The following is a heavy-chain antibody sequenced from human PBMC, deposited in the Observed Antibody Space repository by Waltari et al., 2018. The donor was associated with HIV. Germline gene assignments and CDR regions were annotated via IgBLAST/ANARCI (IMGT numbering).Heavy chain of an antibody. CDR2: FDPEGDET. J-gene: IGHJ4*01. CDR1: GYSLTQLS. D-gene: IGHD3-9*01. V-gene: IGHV1-24*01. CDR3: ASNDRPVYFFDY. Sequence: QVVLIESGAEVKQPGGSVKVSCKVAGYSLTQLSMPWGRQAPGKGLEWMGGFDPEGDETIYAQKFQGRLSMTEDTSTDTAYMELRGLRSDDTAVYYCASNDRPVYFFDYWSHGTLVTVSS.